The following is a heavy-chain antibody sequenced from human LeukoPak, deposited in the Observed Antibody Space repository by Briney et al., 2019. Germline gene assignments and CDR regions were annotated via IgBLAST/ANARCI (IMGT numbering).Heavy chain of an antibody. CDR3: ARDFTCGGDRYSYYFDY. D-gene: IGHD2-21*02. V-gene: IGHV3-21*01. Sequence: GGSLRLSCAASGFTFSSFSMNWVRQAPGKGLEWVSSISSSSGYIYYADSVKGRFTISRDNAKSSLYLQMNSLRAEDTAVYYCARDFTCGGDRYSYYFDYWGQGTLVTVSS. CDR2: ISSSSGYI. J-gene: IGHJ4*02. CDR1: GFTFSSFS.